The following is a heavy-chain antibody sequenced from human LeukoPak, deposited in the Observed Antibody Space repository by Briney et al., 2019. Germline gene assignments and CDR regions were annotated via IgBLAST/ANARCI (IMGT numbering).Heavy chain of an antibody. J-gene: IGHJ5*02. V-gene: IGHV3-30-3*01. CDR2: ISYDGSNK. CDR3: ARGGPYYDILTGCLSWFDP. D-gene: IGHD3-9*01. CDR1: GFTFSSYA. Sequence: PGGSLRLSCAASGFTFSSYAMHWVRQAPGKGLEWVAVISYDGSNKYYADSVKGRFTISRDNSKNTLYLQMNSLRAEDTAVYYCARGGPYYDILTGCLSWFDPWGQGTLVTVSS.